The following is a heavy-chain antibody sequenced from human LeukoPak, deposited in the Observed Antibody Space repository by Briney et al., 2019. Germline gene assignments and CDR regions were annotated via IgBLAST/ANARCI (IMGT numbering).Heavy chain of an antibody. V-gene: IGHV3-49*04. Sequence: PGGSLRLSCTASGFTFDDYAMSWVRQAPGKGLEWVGFIRSKAYGGTAEYAASVKGRFTISRDDSKSIAYLQMNSLKTEDTAVYYCTRASHSSGYYPSRWGQGTLVTVSS. J-gene: IGHJ4*02. D-gene: IGHD3-22*01. CDR2: IRSKAYGGTA. CDR3: TRASHSSGYYPSR. CDR1: GFTFDDYA.